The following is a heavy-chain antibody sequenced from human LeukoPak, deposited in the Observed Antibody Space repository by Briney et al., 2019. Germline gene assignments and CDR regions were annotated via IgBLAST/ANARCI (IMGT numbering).Heavy chain of an antibody. D-gene: IGHD3-10*01. CDR1: GFTFSSYW. Sequence: GGSLRLSCAASGFTFSSYWMNWARQAPGKGLEWVASINHNGNVNYYVDSVKGRFTISRDNAKNSLYLQMNSLRAEDTAVYYCARGPSDYYGSGTPIDYWGQGTLVTVSS. V-gene: IGHV3-7*03. CDR3: ARGPSDYYGSGTPIDY. J-gene: IGHJ4*02. CDR2: INHNGNVN.